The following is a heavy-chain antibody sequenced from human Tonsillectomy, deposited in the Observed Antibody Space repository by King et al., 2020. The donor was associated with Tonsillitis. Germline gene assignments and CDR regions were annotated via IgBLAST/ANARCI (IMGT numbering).Heavy chain of an antibody. Sequence: PLQESGPGLVKPSQTLSLTCTVSDNSISSSSHYWSWIRQPAGKELEWIGRIYISGSSNYNPSLNSRVTMSVDTSKNQLSLILTSVTAADTAVYYCAREISGSPTYGSAFDIWGQGTMVTVS. J-gene: IGHJ3*02. V-gene: IGHV4-61*02. CDR1: DNSISSSSHY. CDR3: AREISGSPTYGSAFDI. D-gene: IGHD1-26*01. CDR2: IYISGSS.